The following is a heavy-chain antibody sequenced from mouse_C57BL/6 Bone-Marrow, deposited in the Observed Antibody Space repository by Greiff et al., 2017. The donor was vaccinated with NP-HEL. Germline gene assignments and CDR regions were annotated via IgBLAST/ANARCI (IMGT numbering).Heavy chain of an antibody. J-gene: IGHJ2*01. V-gene: IGHV1-69*01. CDR1: GYTFTSYW. CDR2: IDPSDSYT. D-gene: IGHD1-1*01. CDR3: ALYYYASRD. Sequence: VQLQQPGAELVMPGASVKLSCKASGYTFTSYWMHWVKQRPGQGLEWIGEIDPSDSYTNYNQKFKGKSTLTVDKSSSTAYMQLSSLTSEDSAVYYCALYYYASRDWGQGTTLTVSS.